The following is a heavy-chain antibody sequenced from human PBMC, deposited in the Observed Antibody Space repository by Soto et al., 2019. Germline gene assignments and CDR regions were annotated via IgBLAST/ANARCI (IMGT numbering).Heavy chain of an antibody. CDR1: GGSLSSYY. CDR3: ARTWGSLHDY. D-gene: IGHD3-16*01. Sequence: PSETLSLTCVVSGGSLSSYYWSWIRQPPGKGLEWIGYIYYSGSTNYNPSLKSRVTISVDTSKNQFSLKLSSVTAADTAVYYCARTWGSLHDYWGRGTLVTVSS. J-gene: IGHJ4*02. V-gene: IGHV4-59*01. CDR2: IYYSGST.